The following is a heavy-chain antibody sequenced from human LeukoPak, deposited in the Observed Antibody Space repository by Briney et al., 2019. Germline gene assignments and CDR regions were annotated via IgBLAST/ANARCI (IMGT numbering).Heavy chain of an antibody. CDR3: ARDSVRGVGYYYYMDV. Sequence: SETLSLTCTVSGGSISSYYWSWIRQPAGKGLEWIGRIYTSGSTNYNPSLKSRVTISVDTSKNQFSLKLSSVTAADTAVYYCARDSVRGVGYYYYMDVWGKGTTVTISS. D-gene: IGHD3-10*01. CDR1: GGSISSYY. CDR2: IYTSGST. J-gene: IGHJ6*03. V-gene: IGHV4-4*07.